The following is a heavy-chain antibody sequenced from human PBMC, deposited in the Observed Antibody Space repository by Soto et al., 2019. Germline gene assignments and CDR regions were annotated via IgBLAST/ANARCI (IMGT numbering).Heavy chain of an antibody. CDR3: ARVRDY. Sequence: SETLSLTCAVSGGSISSGGYSWSWIRQPPGKGLEWIGYMYHSGSTYYNPSLKSRVTISIDRSKNQFSLKLSSVTAADTAVYYCARVRDYWGQGILVNVSS. CDR2: MYHSGST. J-gene: IGHJ4*02. D-gene: IGHD3-3*01. V-gene: IGHV4-30-2*01. CDR1: GGSISSGGYS.